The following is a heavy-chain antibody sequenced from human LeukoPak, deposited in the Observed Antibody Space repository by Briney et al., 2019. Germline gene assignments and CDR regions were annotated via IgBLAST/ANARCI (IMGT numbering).Heavy chain of an antibody. J-gene: IGHJ3*02. CDR1: GFTFSSYE. D-gene: IGHD4-17*01. CDR2: ISSSGSTI. CDR3: ARERETTVTYDAFDI. Sequence: GGSLRLSCVASGFTFSSYEMNWVRQAPGKGPEWVSYISSSGSTIYHADSVKGRFTLSRDNAKKSLYLEMKSLRAEDTAVYYCARERETTVTYDAFDIWGLGTMVTVSS. V-gene: IGHV3-48*03.